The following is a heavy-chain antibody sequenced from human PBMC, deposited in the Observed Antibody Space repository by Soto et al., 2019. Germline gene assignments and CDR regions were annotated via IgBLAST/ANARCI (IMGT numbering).Heavy chain of an antibody. CDR1: GGTFSSYA. V-gene: IGHV1-69*13. CDR2: IIPIFGTA. Sequence: PSVKVSCKASGGTFSSYAISWVRQAPGQGLEWMGGIIPIFGTANYAQKFQGRVTITADESTSTAYMELSSLRSEDTAVYYCARDPVGRLRYFDWLSGRDYWGQGTLVTVSS. D-gene: IGHD3-9*01. CDR3: ARDPVGRLRYFDWLSGRDY. J-gene: IGHJ4*02.